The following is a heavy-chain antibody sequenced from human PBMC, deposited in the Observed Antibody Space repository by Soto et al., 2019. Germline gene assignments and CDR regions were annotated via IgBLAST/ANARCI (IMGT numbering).Heavy chain of an antibody. CDR1: GGTFSSYA. CDR3: ARVGGMNTVPYYFEY. Sequence: SVKVSCKASGGTFSSYAISCVRQAPGQGLEWMGGIIPIFGTANYAQKFQGRVTITADESTSTAYMELSSLRSEDTAVYYCARVGGMNTVPYYFEYWGQGTLVTVSS. J-gene: IGHJ4*02. D-gene: IGHD4-17*01. CDR2: IIPIFGTA. V-gene: IGHV1-69*13.